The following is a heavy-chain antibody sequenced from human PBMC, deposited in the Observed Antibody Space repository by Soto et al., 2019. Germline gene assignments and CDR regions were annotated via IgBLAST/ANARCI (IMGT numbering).Heavy chain of an antibody. D-gene: IGHD3-3*01. CDR2: INWNGGST. Sequence: PGGSLRLSCAASGFTFDDYGMSWVRQAPGKGLEWVSGINWNGGSTGYADSVKGRFTISRDNAKNSLYLQMNSLRAEDTALYYCARDSIFGVVSGPLDYWGQGTLVIVSS. J-gene: IGHJ4*02. CDR1: GFTFDDYG. CDR3: ARDSIFGVVSGPLDY. V-gene: IGHV3-20*04.